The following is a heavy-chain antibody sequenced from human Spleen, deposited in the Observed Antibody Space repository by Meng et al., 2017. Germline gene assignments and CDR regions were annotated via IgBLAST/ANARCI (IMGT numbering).Heavy chain of an antibody. CDR3: ARDLAPSADYGGNEGPIDY. CDR1: GFTFASYG. D-gene: IGHD4-23*01. V-gene: IGHV1-46*01. J-gene: IGHJ4*02. CDR2: INPSGGST. Sequence: ASVKVSCKASGFTFASYGIIWVRQAPGQGLEWMGIINPSGGSTSYAQKFQGRVTMTRDTSTSTVYMELSSLRSEDTAVYYCARDLAPSADYGGNEGPIDYWGQGTLVTVSS.